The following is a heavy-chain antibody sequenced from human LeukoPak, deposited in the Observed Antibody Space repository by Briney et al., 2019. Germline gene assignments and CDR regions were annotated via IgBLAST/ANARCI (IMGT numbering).Heavy chain of an antibody. CDR3: ARGAVGGSGEGFDY. Sequence: GASVTVSCKASGGTFSSYAISWVRQAPGQGREWMGGIIPIFGTANYAQKFQGRVTIIADESTSTAYMELSSLRSEDTAMYYCARGAVGGSGEGFDYWGQGTLLTVSS. V-gene: IGHV1-69*01. J-gene: IGHJ4*02. CDR2: IIPIFGTA. CDR1: GGTFSSYA. D-gene: IGHD1-26*01.